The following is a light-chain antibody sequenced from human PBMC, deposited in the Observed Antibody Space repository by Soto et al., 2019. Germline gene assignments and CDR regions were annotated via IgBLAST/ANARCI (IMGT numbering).Light chain of an antibody. CDR3: QQYGSSPFT. CDR2: GAS. J-gene: IGKJ2*01. Sequence: EFVLTQSPGTLSLSPGERATLSCRASQSVSRYYLAWYQQKPGQAPRLLIYGASSMATGMPDRFSGSGSGTDFALTISRLEPEDFALYYCQQYGSSPFTLGQGTKLETK. CDR1: QSVSRYY. V-gene: IGKV3-20*01.